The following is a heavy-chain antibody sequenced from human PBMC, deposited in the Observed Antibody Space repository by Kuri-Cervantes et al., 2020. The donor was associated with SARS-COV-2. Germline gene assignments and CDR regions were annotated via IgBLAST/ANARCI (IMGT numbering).Heavy chain of an antibody. CDR3: ARGSSNITGTSNWFDP. D-gene: IGHD1-7*01. CDR1: GDTFTSYD. J-gene: IGHJ5*02. CDR2: MNPNSGNT. Sequence: ASVKVSCKASGDTFTSYDINWVRQATGQGLEWMGWMNPNSGNTGYAQKFQGRVTMTRNTSISTAYMELSSLRSEDTAVYYCARGSSNITGTSNWFDPWGQGTLVTVSS. V-gene: IGHV1-8*01.